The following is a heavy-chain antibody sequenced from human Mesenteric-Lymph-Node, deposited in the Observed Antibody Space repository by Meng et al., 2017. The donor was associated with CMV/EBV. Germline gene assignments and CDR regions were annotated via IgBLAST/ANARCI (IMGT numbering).Heavy chain of an antibody. Sequence: QGQLQESGPGLVKPSETLSLTCIVSGASVTSGAYHWSWIRQSPGKGLEWIGYIYGTGITIYNPSLKSRVTILLETSKNQFSLKLNSVTTADTAVYYCAKSRSSTPGIVDDWGQGTLVTVFS. D-gene: IGHD2/OR15-2a*01. CDR1: GASVTSGAYH. V-gene: IGHV4-61*08. CDR2: IYGTGIT. J-gene: IGHJ4*02. CDR3: AKSRSSTPGIVDD.